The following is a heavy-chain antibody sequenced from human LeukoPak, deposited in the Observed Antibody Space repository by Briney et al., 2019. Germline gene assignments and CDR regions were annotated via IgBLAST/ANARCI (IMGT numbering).Heavy chain of an antibody. CDR3: AGGDTAMVTGYYYYYMDV. CDR2: ISGSGGST. D-gene: IGHD5-18*01. CDR1: GFTFSSYA. J-gene: IGHJ6*03. V-gene: IGHV3-23*01. Sequence: RGSLRLSCAASGFTFSSYAMSWVRQAPGKGLEWVSAISGSGGSTYYADSVKGRFTISRDNSKNTLYLQMNSLRAEDTAVYYCAGGDTAMVTGYYYYYMDVWGKGTAVTVSS.